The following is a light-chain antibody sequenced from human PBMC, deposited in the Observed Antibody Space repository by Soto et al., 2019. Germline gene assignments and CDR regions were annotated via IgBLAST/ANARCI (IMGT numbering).Light chain of an antibody. J-gene: IGKJ1*01. V-gene: IGKV3-15*01. CDR1: QSVSSF. CDR3: QQYYNWQPR. Sequence: EIVMTQSPVTLSLSPGERATLSCRASQSVSSFLAWYQQKPGQAPRLLIYAASTRATGVPSRFSGSGSGTEFIFTISSLQSEDNALYYCQQYYNWQPRFGQGTKVDIK. CDR2: AAS.